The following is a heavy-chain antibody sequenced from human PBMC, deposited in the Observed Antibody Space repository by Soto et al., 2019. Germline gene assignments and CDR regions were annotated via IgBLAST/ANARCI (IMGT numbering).Heavy chain of an antibody. CDR2: INPSGGST. D-gene: IGHD6-13*01. Sequence: ASVKVSCKASGYTFTSYYMHWVRQAPGQGLEWMGIINPSGGSTSYAQKFQGRVTMTRDTSTSTVYMELSSLRSEDTAVYYCALGGGRYSSSWYGFNYWGQGTLVTV. CDR1: GYTFTSYY. CDR3: ALGGGRYSSSWYGFNY. J-gene: IGHJ4*02. V-gene: IGHV1-46*03.